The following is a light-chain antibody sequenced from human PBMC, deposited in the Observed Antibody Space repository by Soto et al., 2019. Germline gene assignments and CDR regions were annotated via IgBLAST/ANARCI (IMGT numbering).Light chain of an antibody. CDR1: QGISSY. CDR3: QQLNNYPIT. Sequence: DIQLTQSPSFLSASVGDRVTITCRASQGISSYLAWYQQKPGKAPKLLIYAASTLQSGVPSRFSGSGSWTEFTLTISSLQPEDFATYYCQQLNNYPITVGQGTRLESK. CDR2: AAS. J-gene: IGKJ5*01. V-gene: IGKV1-9*01.